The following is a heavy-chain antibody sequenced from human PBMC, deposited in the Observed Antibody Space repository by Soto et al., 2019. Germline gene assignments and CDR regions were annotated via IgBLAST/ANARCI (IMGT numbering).Heavy chain of an antibody. Sequence: ASVKVSCKASGYTFTGYYMHWVRQAPGQGLEWMGWINPNSGGTNYAQKFQGWVTMTRDTSISTAYMELSRLRSDDTAVYYCARGLDLPRSSGWYRGYDAFDIWGQGTMVTVSS. J-gene: IGHJ3*02. CDR3: ARGLDLPRSSGWYRGYDAFDI. CDR2: INPNSGGT. CDR1: GYTFTGYY. D-gene: IGHD6-19*01. V-gene: IGHV1-2*04.